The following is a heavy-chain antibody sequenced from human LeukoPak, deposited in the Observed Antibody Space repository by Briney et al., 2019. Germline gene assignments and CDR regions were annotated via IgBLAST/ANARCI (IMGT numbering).Heavy chain of an antibody. J-gene: IGHJ4*02. Sequence: GGSLRLSCAASGFTFSSYAMSWVRQAPGKGLEWVSAISGSGGSTYYADSVKGRFTISRDNSKNTLYLQMNSLRAEDTAVYYCAKSYDYVWGGYRSDFDYWGQGTLVTVSS. CDR3: AKSYDYVWGGYRSDFDY. D-gene: IGHD3-16*02. V-gene: IGHV3-23*01. CDR1: GFTFSSYA. CDR2: ISGSGGST.